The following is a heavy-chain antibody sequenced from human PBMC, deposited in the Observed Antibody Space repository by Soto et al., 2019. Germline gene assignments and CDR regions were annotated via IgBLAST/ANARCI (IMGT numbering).Heavy chain of an antibody. V-gene: IGHV3-21*01. Sequence: GGSLRLSCAASGFTFSSYGMHWVRQAPGKGLEWVSSISSSSSYIYYADSVKGRFTISRDNAKNSLYLQMNSLRAEDTAVYYCARRASYDYIWGKEGSGYDYWGQGTLVTVSP. CDR2: ISSSSSYI. D-gene: IGHD3-16*01. J-gene: IGHJ4*02. CDR3: ARRASYDYIWGKEGSGYDY. CDR1: GFTFSSYG.